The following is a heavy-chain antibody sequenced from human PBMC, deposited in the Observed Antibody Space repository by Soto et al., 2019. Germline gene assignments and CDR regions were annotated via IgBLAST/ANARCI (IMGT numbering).Heavy chain of an antibody. CDR1: GGSISHYY. CDR3: ARDRSTYGGGGTGEVKENWFDP. J-gene: IGHJ5*02. Sequence: XGTLSLTGSVSGGSISHYYWSWIRQSPGKGLEWIGYAYYSGSTDYNPSLKSRVTMSVDTSKNQVSLKLNSVTTAETAVYYCARDRSTYGGGGTGEVKENWFDPWGPGTLVTVSS. V-gene: IGHV4-59*01. CDR2: AYYSGST. D-gene: IGHD2-8*01.